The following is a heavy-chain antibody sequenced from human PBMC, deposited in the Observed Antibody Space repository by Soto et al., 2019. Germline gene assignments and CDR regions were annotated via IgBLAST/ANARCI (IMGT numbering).Heavy chain of an antibody. Sequence: EVPLLESGGGWVQPGGSLRLSCAASGFTFSTYAMSWVRQAPGKGLEWVSLISGSGGSTYYADSVKGRFTISRDNSKNTLYLQMNSLRAEDTAVYYCARDPVARGDYWGQGTLVTVSS. D-gene: IGHD2-15*01. CDR2: ISGSGGST. CDR3: ARDPVARGDY. V-gene: IGHV3-23*01. J-gene: IGHJ4*02. CDR1: GFTFSTYA.